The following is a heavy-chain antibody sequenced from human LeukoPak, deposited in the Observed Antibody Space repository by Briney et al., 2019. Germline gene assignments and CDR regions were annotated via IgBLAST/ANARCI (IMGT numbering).Heavy chain of an antibody. J-gene: IGHJ1*01. CDR1: GFTFSNYW. Sequence: GGSLRLSCAAAGFTFSNYWMHWVRQAPGKGLVWVSRIKSDGRTNYADSVKGRFTISRDNAKNTVSLQMNSLRAEDTGVYYCARAPSEIGGYYPEYFREWGQGTVVTVSS. CDR3: ARAPSEIGGYYPEYFRE. V-gene: IGHV3-74*01. D-gene: IGHD3-22*01. CDR2: IKSDGRT.